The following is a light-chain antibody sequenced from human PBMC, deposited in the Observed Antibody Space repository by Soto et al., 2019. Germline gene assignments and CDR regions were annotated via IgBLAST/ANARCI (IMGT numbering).Light chain of an antibody. J-gene: IGLJ1*01. Sequence: QSVLTQPASVSGSPGQSITISCTGISSDVGNYKLVSWYQQHPGKAPKLMIYEGTKRPSGVSNRFSGSKSGNTASLTISGLQAEDEADYYCCSYAGSSTSYVFGTGTKVTVL. CDR1: SSDVGNYKL. CDR2: EGT. CDR3: CSYAGSSTSYV. V-gene: IGLV2-23*01.